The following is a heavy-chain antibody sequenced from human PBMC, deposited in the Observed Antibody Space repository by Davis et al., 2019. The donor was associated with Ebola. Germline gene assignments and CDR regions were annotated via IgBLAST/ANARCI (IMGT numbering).Heavy chain of an antibody. CDR3: ARDWAGTGIGIDY. V-gene: IGHV3-7*01. CDR2: IKQDGSEK. J-gene: IGHJ4*02. Sequence: GESLKISCAASGFTFSSYWMSWVRQAPGKGLEWVANIKQDGSEKYYVDSVKGRFTISRDNAKNSLYLQMNSLRAEDTAVYYCARDWAGTGIGIDYWGQGTLVTVSS. D-gene: IGHD6-13*01. CDR1: GFTFSSYW.